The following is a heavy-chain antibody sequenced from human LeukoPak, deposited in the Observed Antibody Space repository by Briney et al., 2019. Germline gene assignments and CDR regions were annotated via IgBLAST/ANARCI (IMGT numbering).Heavy chain of an antibody. CDR2: ISAYNGNT. J-gene: IGHJ6*02. Sequence: GASVKVSCKGSGYTFTSYGISWVRQAPGQGLEWMGWISAYNGNTNYAQKLQGRVTMTTDTSTSTAYMELRSLRSDDTAVYYCARDDGLLGSLGYYYGMDVWGQGTTVTVSS. CDR1: GYTFTSYG. CDR3: ARDDGLLGSLGYYYGMDV. D-gene: IGHD3-22*01. V-gene: IGHV1-18*01.